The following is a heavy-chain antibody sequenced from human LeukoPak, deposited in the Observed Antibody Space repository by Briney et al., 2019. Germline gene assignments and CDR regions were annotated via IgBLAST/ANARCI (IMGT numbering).Heavy chain of an antibody. Sequence: SETLSLTCAASGGSFSGYYWTWIRQPPGKGLEWIGEINHSGSANYNPSLKSRVTISLDTSKNQFSLKLSSVTAADTAVYYCARGQGTVTTHWGQGTLVTVSS. D-gene: IGHD4-17*01. CDR2: INHSGSA. J-gene: IGHJ4*02. CDR1: GGSFSGYY. V-gene: IGHV4-34*01. CDR3: ARGQGTVTTH.